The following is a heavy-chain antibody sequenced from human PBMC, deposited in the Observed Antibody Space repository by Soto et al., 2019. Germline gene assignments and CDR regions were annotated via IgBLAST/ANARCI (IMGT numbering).Heavy chain of an antibody. CDR3: ARGRAVTSYYYFYYGMDV. CDR2: MNPNSGNT. Sequence: SAEASSQDPRFGFDSYDRNWVRQENGQGLEWMGWMNPNSGNTGYAQKFQGRVTMTRNTSISTAYMEVSSLRSEDTAVYYCARGRAVTSYYYFYYGMDVWGEGISVTV. J-gene: IGHJ6*01. D-gene: IGHD4-17*01. V-gene: IGHV1-8*01. CDR1: RFGFDSYD.